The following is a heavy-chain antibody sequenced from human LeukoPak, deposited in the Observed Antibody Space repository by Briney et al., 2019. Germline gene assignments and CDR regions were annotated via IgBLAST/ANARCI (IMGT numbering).Heavy chain of an antibody. CDR2: INPSGGGT. Sequence: ASVKVSCKASGYSFTSYYMHWVRQAPGQGLEWMGMINPSGGGTSCAQKFQGRVTMTRDTSTSTVYMELSSLRSEDTAVYYCARTGAPNSGGWYYFNYWGQGTLVTVSS. J-gene: IGHJ4*02. CDR3: ARTGAPNSGGWYYFNY. CDR1: GYSFTSYY. V-gene: IGHV1-46*01. D-gene: IGHD6-13*01.